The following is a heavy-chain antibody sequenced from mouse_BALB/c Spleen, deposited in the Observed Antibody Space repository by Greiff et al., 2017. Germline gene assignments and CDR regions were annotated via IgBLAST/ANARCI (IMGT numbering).Heavy chain of an antibody. Sequence: QVQLKQPGAELVKPGASVKLSCKASGYTFTSYWMHWVKQRPGQGLEWIGEINPSNGRTNYNEKFKSKATLTVDKSSSTAYMQLSSLTSEDSAVYYCARNYYGSSYEYWGQGTSVTVSS. D-gene: IGHD1-1*01. CDR1: GYTFTSYW. V-gene: IGHV1S81*02. CDR2: INPSNGRT. J-gene: IGHJ4*01. CDR3: ARNYYGSSYEY.